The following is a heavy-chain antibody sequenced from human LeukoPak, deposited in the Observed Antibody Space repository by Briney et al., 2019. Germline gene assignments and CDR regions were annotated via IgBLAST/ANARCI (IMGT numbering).Heavy chain of an antibody. J-gene: IGHJ4*02. D-gene: IGHD7-27*01. CDR2: IDHNGNT. V-gene: IGHV4-34*01. Sequence: PSETLSLTCAVYGGSFSGYYWTWIRRPPGKGLEWIGEIDHNGNTNYNPSLKSRVTVSVDTSKNQFSLKLRSLTAADTAVYYSAKQGRKSAFDFWGQGTLVTVSS. CDR1: GGSFSGYY. CDR3: AKQGRKSAFDF.